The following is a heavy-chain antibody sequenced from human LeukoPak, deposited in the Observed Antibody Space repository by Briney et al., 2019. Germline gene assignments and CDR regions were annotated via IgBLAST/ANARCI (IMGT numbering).Heavy chain of an antibody. CDR3: ARDHDYSYNWFDP. CDR2: IYYSGST. J-gene: IGHJ5*02. V-gene: IGHV4-39*07. CDR1: GGSISSSSYY. Sequence: SETLSLTCTVSGGSISSSSYYWGWIRQPPGKGLEWIGSIYYSGSTYYNPSLKSRVTISVDTSKNQFSLKLSSVTAADTAVYYCARDHDYSYNWFDPWGRGTLVTVSS. D-gene: IGHD4-11*01.